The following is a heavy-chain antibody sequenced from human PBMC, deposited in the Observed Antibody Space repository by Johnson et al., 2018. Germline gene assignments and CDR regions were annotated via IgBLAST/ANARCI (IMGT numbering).Heavy chain of an antibody. CDR2: ISSSSSTI. CDR3: ARGPTGYYYDSSGYENWFDP. D-gene: IGHD3-22*01. J-gene: IGHJ5*02. Sequence: VQLVESGGGLVKPGGSLRLPCAVSGFTFSSYSMNWVRQAPGKGLEWVSYISSSSSTIYYADSVKGRFTISRDNAKNSLYLQMNSLRDEDTAWYYCARGPTGYYYDSSGYENWFDPWGQGTLVTVSS. V-gene: IGHV3-48*02. CDR1: GFTFSSYS.